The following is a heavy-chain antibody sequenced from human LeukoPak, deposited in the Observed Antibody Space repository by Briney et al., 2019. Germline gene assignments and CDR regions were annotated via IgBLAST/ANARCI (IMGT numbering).Heavy chain of an antibody. D-gene: IGHD3-10*02. CDR2: IKQDGSEK. CDR1: GFTFRSYW. Sequence: GGSPRLSCAASGFTFRSYWMSWVRQAPGKGLEWVANIKQDGSEKYYVDSVKGRFAISRDNAKNSLYLQMNSLRAEDTAVYYCAELGITMIGGVWGKGTTVTISS. J-gene: IGHJ6*04. CDR3: AELGITMIGGV. V-gene: IGHV3-7*01.